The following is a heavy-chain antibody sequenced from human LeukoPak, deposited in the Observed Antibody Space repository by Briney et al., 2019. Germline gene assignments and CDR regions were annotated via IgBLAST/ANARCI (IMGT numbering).Heavy chain of an antibody. CDR2: ISSSSSYI. D-gene: IGHD5-18*01. J-gene: IGHJ5*02. CDR3: ARGRYSYGTRWFDP. CDR1: GFTFSSYS. V-gene: IGHV3-21*01. Sequence: GGSLRLSCAASGFTFSSYSMNWVRQAPGKGLEWVSSISSSSSYIYYADSVKGRFTISRDNAKNSLYLQMNSLRAEDTAVYYCARGRYSYGTRWFDPWGQGTLVTVSS.